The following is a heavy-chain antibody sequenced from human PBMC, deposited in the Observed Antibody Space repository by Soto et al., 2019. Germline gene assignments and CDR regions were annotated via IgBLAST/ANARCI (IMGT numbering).Heavy chain of an antibody. Sequence: QVQLQESGPGLVKPSETLSLTCTVSGGSISSYYWNWIRQPPGKGLEWIGYIYNSGHTNYNPSLRSRVIISIDTSKNQFSLKLTSVTAADTAVYYCAAPPRYWGQGTLVTVSS. CDR2: IYNSGHT. J-gene: IGHJ4*02. D-gene: IGHD6-6*01. V-gene: IGHV4-59*01. CDR1: GGSISSYY. CDR3: AAPPRY.